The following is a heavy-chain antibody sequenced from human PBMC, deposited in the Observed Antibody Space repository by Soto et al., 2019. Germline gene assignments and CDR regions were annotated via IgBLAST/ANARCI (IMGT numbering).Heavy chain of an antibody. D-gene: IGHD1-1*01. J-gene: IGHJ4*02. CDR2: IFYAWST. V-gene: IGHV4-39*02. Sequence: QLQLQESGPGLVKPSETLSLTCTVSGGPITNSNYYWGWMRQPPGKGREWIGRIFYAWSTYYNPSLQCRVAISVDTSRNLFSLKLTSVTPAETAVYYCVILLPATGSGDFWGQGIRVTVSS. CDR3: VILLPATGSGDF. CDR1: GGPITNSNYY.